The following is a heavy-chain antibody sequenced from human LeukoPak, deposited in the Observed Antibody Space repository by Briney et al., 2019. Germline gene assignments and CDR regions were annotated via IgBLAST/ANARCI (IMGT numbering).Heavy chain of an antibody. CDR3: AADRNFYAKGSSGYSRAFDI. CDR1: GYTLTELS. V-gene: IGHV1-24*01. Sequence: ASVKVSCKVSGYTLTELSMHWVRQAPGQGLEWMGGFDPEDGETIYAQKFQGRVTMTEDTSTDTAYMELSSLRSEDTAVYYCAADRNFYAKGSSGYSRAFDIWGQGTMVTVSS. J-gene: IGHJ3*02. D-gene: IGHD3-22*01. CDR2: FDPEDGET.